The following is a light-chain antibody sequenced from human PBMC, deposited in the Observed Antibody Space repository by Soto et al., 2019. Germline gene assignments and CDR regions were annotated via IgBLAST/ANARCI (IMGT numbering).Light chain of an antibody. Sequence: EFLLPQSPATVSLSPGARDTPAGKASQTGGTYFAWYQQKPGPPPRLLIHDASNRATGIPARFSGSVSGSDFALTITSLQAEESATYYCQQLRMYPSTFGGGTKVDI. J-gene: IGKJ4*01. V-gene: IGKV3-11*01. CDR1: QTGGTY. CDR3: QQLRMYPST. CDR2: DAS.